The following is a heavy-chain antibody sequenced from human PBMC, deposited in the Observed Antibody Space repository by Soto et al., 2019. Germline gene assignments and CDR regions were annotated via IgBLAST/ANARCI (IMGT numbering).Heavy chain of an antibody. D-gene: IGHD3-22*01. CDR2: IHYSGST. V-gene: IGHV4-39*01. CDR3: ARLLYDRSGYYYFDY. CDR1: GGSISSGSFY. Sequence: QLQLQESGPGLVKPSETLSLTCTVAGGSISSGSFYWGWIRQQPPGKGLEWIGSIHYSGSTYDRPSLKSRVTMSVATSKNQFSLKLSSVTAADTARYYCARLLYDRSGYYYFDYWGQGTLVTVSS. J-gene: IGHJ4*02.